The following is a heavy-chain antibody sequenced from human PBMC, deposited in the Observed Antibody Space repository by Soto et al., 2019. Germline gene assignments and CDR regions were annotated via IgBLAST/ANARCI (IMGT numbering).Heavy chain of an antibody. V-gene: IGHV4-59*01. D-gene: IGHD1-26*01. CDR1: GGSISSYY. J-gene: IGHJ4*02. Sequence: SETLSLTCSVSGGSISSYYWSWIRQPPGKGLEWIGYVYYSGNTNYNPSLKSRVTMSVDTSKNQFSLKLSSVTAADTAVYYCARESGSYDPLDYWGQGTLVTVAS. CDR2: VYYSGNT. CDR3: ARESGSYDPLDY.